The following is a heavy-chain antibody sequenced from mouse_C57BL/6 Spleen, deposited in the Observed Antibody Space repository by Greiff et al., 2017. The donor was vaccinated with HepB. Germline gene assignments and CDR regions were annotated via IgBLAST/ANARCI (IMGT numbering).Heavy chain of an antibody. V-gene: IGHV1-53*01. J-gene: IGHJ4*01. D-gene: IGHD3-2*02. Sequence: QVQLQQPGPELVKPGASVKLSCKASGYTFTSYWMHWVKQRPGQGLEWIGNINPSNGGTNYNEKFKSKATLTVDKSSSTAYMQLSSLTSEDSAVYYCARDSSGYVGYYAMDYWGQGTSVTVSS. CDR1: GYTFTSYW. CDR3: ARDSSGYVGYYAMDY. CDR2: INPSNGGT.